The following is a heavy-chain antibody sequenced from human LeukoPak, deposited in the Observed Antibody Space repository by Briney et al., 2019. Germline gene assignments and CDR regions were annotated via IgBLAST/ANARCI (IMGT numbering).Heavy chain of an antibody. V-gene: IGHV1-2*06. J-gene: IGHJ5*02. D-gene: IGHD5-12*01. Sequence: GVSVKVSCRASGYTFTGHYIHWVRQAPGQGLKWLGRINPQSGGTDYAQSFQGRVTVTKDTSINTAYMELTRLTSDDTAIYYCARGYSGYDRKFDPWGQGTLVTVSS. CDR3: ARGYSGYDRKFDP. CDR2: INPQSGGT. CDR1: GYTFTGHY.